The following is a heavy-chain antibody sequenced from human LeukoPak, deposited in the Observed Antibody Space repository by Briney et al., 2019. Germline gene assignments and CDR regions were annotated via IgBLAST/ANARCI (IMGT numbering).Heavy chain of an antibody. J-gene: IGHJ4*02. D-gene: IGHD3-22*01. Sequence: PSETLSLTCAVSGYSISSGYYWGWIRPPPGKGLECIGYIYYSGSTNYNPSLKSRVTISVDTSKNQFSLKLSSVTAADTAVYYCARRTYFYDSSGYYFDYWGQGTLVTVSS. CDR3: ARRTYFYDSSGYYFDY. CDR1: GYSISSGYY. V-gene: IGHV4-61*01. CDR2: IYYSGST.